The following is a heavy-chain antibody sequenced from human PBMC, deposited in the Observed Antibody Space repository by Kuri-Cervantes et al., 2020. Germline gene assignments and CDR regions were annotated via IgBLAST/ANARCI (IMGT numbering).Heavy chain of an antibody. CDR1: GYTFTSYY. CDR3: ATGLGYYDFWSGSTPLDDY. CDR2: INPNSGGT. V-gene: IGHV1-2*02. D-gene: IGHD3-3*01. Sequence: ASVKVSCKASGYTFTSYYMHWVRQAPGQGLEWMGWINPNSGGTNYAQKFQGRVTMTRDTSISTAYMELSSLRSEDTAVYYCATGLGYYDFWSGSTPLDDYWGQGTLVTVSS. J-gene: IGHJ4*02.